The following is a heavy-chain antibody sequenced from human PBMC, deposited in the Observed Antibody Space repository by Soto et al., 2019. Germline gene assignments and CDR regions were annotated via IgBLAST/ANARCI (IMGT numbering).Heavy chain of an antibody. Sequence: EVQLVESGGGLIQPGGSLRLSCAVSGFTVSNNYMSWVRQAPGKGLEGVSVIYSGGYTAYGDSVKGRFTISRDNSKNTQFLKIDSLEPADRAVLYCAPHPGGGGYWGQGTLVTVSS. J-gene: IGHJ4*02. CDR1: GFTVSNNY. D-gene: IGHD3-10*01. V-gene: IGHV3-53*01. CDR2: IYSGGYT. CDR3: APHPGGGGY.